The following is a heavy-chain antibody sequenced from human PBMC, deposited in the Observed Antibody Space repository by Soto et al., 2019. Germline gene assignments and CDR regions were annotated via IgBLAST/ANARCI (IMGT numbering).Heavy chain of an antibody. J-gene: IGHJ4*02. D-gene: IGHD2-2*02. CDR1: GFTFSSYG. V-gene: IGHV3-30*18. CDR2: VSYDGNNK. Sequence: QVQLVESGGGVVQPGRSLRLSCAASGFTFSSYGMHWVRQAPGKGLEWVAVVSYDGNNKYSADSVKGRFTISRDNSKNTLYLQMNSLRVEDTAVYYCAKDGGCSSASCYSPYYFDYWGQGTLVTVSS. CDR3: AKDGGCSSASCYSPYYFDY.